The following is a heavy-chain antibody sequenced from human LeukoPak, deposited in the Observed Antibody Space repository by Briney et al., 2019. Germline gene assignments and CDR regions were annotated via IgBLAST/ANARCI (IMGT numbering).Heavy chain of an antibody. J-gene: IGHJ5*02. Sequence: SETLSLTCTVSGGSISSGGYYWSWIRQHPGKGLEWIGYIYYSGSTYYNPSLKSRVTISVDTSKNQFSLKLTSVTAADTAVYYCARLGAYGDLNWFDPWGQGTLVTVSS. CDR3: ARLGAYGDLNWFDP. V-gene: IGHV4-31*03. CDR1: GGSISSGGYY. D-gene: IGHD4-17*01. CDR2: IYYSGST.